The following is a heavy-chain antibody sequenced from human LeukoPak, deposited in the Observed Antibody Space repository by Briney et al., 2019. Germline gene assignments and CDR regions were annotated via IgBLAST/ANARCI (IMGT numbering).Heavy chain of an antibody. D-gene: IGHD3-22*01. CDR2: IYPGDSAT. CDR1: GYSFTSYW. CDR3: ARQENYYDSSGYYYPFDY. Sequence: GESLKISFKGSGYSFTSYWIGWVRQMPGKGLEWMGIIYPGDSATRYSPSFQGQVTISADKSISTAYLQWSSLKASDTAMYYCARQENYYDSSGYYYPFDYWGQGTLVTVSS. J-gene: IGHJ4*02. V-gene: IGHV5-51*01.